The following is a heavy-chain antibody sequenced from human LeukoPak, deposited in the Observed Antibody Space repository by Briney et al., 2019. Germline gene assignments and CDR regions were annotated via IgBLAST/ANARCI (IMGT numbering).Heavy chain of an antibody. J-gene: IGHJ4*02. Sequence: SGPTLVNPTQTLTLTCTFSGFSLTSSGMCVSWIRQPPGKALEWLARIDWDGDEYYSTSLKSRLTISKDTSKNQVVLTMTNTDPVDTATFFCARGSSSTTTTSFDYWGQGTLVIVSS. CDR2: IDWDGDE. V-gene: IGHV2-70*11. CDR3: ARGSSSTTTTSFDY. D-gene: IGHD2-2*01. CDR1: GFSLTSSGMC.